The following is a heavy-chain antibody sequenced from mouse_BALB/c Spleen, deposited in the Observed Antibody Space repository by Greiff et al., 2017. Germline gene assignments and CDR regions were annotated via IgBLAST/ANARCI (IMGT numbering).Heavy chain of an antibody. D-gene: IGHD2-14*01. CDR3: ARDGVRRDYYAMDY. Sequence: VQLVESGPGLVAPSQSLSITCTVSGFSLTSYGVHWVRQPPGKGLEWLGVIWAGGSTNYNSALMSRLSISKDNSKSQVFLKMNSLQTDDTAMYYCARDGVRRDYYAMDYWGQGTSVTVSS. CDR1: GFSLTSYG. J-gene: IGHJ4*01. CDR2: IWAGGST. V-gene: IGHV2-9*02.